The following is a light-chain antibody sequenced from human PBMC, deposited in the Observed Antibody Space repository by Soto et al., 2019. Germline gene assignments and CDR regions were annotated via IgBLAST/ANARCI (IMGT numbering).Light chain of an antibody. CDR2: GAS. CDR3: QHYDSSPIN. J-gene: IGKJ5*01. Sequence: EIVLTQSPGTLSLSPGERATLSCRASQSVTTSYLAWYQQKPGQAPRLLIYGASSRATGIPDRFSGSGSGTDFTLTISRLEPDDFAIYYCQHYDSSPINFGQGTRLDIK. CDR1: QSVTTSY. V-gene: IGKV3-20*01.